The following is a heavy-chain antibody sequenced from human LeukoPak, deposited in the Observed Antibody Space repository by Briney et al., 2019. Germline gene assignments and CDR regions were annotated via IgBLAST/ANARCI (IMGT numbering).Heavy chain of an antibody. CDR1: GVAAGTSGVG. Sequence: VKAGRALRRACTLTGVAAGTSGVGVGWIRQPPGNALELLALIYWDDDKGYSPSLKSSLTITKDSCKNEVVLTMTNMDPVDTATYYCAHSPLGGYCFDYWGQGSLVTVSS. CDR2: IYWDDDK. J-gene: IGHJ4*01. D-gene: IGHD2-15*01. V-gene: IGHV2-5*02. CDR3: AHSPLGGYCFDY.